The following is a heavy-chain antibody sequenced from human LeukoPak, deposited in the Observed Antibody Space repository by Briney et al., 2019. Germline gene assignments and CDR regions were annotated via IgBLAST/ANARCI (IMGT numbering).Heavy chain of an antibody. V-gene: IGHV4-59*01. CDR1: GGSISSYY. D-gene: IGHD3-3*01. J-gene: IGHJ4*02. CDR2: IYYSGST. Sequence: PSETLSLTCTVPGGSISSYYWSWIRQPPGKGLEWIGYIYYSGSTNYNPSLKSRVTISVDTSKNQFSLKLSSVTAADTAVYYCARSLGDFWSGYYHFDYWGQGTLVTVSS. CDR3: ARSLGDFWSGYYHFDY.